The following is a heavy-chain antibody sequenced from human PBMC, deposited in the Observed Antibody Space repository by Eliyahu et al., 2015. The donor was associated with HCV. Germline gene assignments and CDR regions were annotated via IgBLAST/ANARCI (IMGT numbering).Heavy chain of an antibody. D-gene: IGHD3-22*01. CDR2: ISGSGGST. J-gene: IGHJ3*02. CDR1: GFTFSSYA. Sequence: EVQLLESGGGLVQPGGSLRLSCAASGFTFSSYAMSWVRQAPGKGLEWVSAISGSGGSTYYADSVKGRFTISRDNSKNTLYLQMNSLRAEDTAVYYCARAPSSGSGYYYSAFDIWGQGTMVTVSS. V-gene: IGHV3-23*01. CDR3: ARAPSSGSGYYYSAFDI.